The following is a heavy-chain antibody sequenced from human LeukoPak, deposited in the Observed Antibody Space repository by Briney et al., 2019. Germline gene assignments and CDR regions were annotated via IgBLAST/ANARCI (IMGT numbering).Heavy chain of an antibody. V-gene: IGHV1-69*13. CDR2: IIPIFGTA. CDR1: GGTFSSYA. Sequence: EASVKVSCKASGGTFSSYAISWVRQAPGQGLEWMGGIIPIFGTANYAQKFQGRVTITADESTSTAYMELSSLRSEDTAVYYCASPEAYYYDSSGYYYYYWGQGTLVTVFS. CDR3: ASPEAYYYDSSGYYYYY. D-gene: IGHD3-22*01. J-gene: IGHJ4*02.